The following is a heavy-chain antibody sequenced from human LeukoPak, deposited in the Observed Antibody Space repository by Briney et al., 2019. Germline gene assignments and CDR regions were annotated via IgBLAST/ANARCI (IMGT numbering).Heavy chain of an antibody. CDR1: GGSISSDGYY. J-gene: IGHJ5*02. CDR2: IYHSGST. CDR3: ARSRGYCSGGTCYRWWFDP. V-gene: IGHV4-31*03. Sequence: PSQTLSLTCTVPGGSISSDGYYWSWIRQHPEKGLEWIGYIYHSGSTDYNPSLQSRVTISVDMSNNQFSLKLTSVTAADTAVYYCARSRGYCSGGTCYRWWFDPWGQGTRVTVSS. D-gene: IGHD2-15*01.